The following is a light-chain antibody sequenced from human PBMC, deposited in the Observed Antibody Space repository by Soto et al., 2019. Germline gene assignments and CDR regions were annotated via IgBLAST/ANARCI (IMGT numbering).Light chain of an antibody. V-gene: IGKV1-9*01. J-gene: IGKJ3*01. CDR2: AAS. Sequence: IQLTQSPSSLSASVGDRVTITCRASQGISSYLAWYQQKPGKAPKLLIYAASTLQSRVPSRFSGSGSGTDFTLTISSLQPEDFATYYCQQLNSYLFTFGPGTKVDIK. CDR1: QGISSY. CDR3: QQLNSYLFT.